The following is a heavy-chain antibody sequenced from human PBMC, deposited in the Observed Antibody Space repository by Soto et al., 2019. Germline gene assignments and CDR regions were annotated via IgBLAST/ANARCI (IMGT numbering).Heavy chain of an antibody. CDR1: GYSFTTSW. D-gene: IGHD3-10*01. J-gene: IGHJ6*02. CDR2: IDPTDSLT. V-gene: IGHV5-10-1*01. Sequence: GESLKISCKASGYSFTTSWITWVRQKPGKGLEWMGRIDPTDSLTDYSPSLQGHVTISADRSISTAYLQWSSLKASDTAIYYCARPSYFYYYGMDVWGQGTTVTVSS. CDR3: ARPSYFYYYGMDV.